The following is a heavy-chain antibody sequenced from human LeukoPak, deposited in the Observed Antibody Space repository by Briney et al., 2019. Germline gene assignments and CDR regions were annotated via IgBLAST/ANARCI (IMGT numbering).Heavy chain of an antibody. CDR2: ISYDGSNK. CDR1: GFTFSSYA. CDR3: ARDSGATFDY. J-gene: IGHJ4*02. V-gene: IGHV3-30*04. D-gene: IGHD1-26*01. Sequence: GGSLRLSCAASGFTFSSYAMHWVRQAPGKGLEWVAVISYDGSNKYYADSVKGRFTISRDNSKNTLYLQMNSLRSEDTAVYYCARDSGATFDYWGQGTLVTVSS.